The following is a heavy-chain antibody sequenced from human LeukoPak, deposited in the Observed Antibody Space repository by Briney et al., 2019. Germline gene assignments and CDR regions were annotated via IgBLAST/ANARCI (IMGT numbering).Heavy chain of an antibody. D-gene: IGHD3-10*01. CDR3: AKVAKYYYGSETYYFFEH. Sequence: QTGGSLRLSCAASGFTVSSNYMSWVRQAPGKGLEWVSVIYSGGSTYYADSVKGRFTISRDNSKNTLYLQMNSLRVEDTAVYYCAKVAKYYYGSETYYFFEHWGQGTPVTASS. CDR2: IYSGGST. J-gene: IGHJ4*02. CDR1: GFTVSSNY. V-gene: IGHV3-66*01.